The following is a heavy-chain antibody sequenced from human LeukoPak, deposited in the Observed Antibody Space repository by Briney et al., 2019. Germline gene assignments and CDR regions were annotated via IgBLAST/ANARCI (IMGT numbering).Heavy chain of an antibody. CDR1: GFSLSTRGMC. D-gene: IGHD6-13*01. V-gene: IGHV2-70*17. CDR2: IDWDDDK. CDR3: ARTRTSSPFDY. Sequence: SGPTLVNPTQPLTLTCTFSGFSLSTRGMCVSWIRQPPGKALEWLARIDWDDDKFYRTSLKTRLTISKDTSKNQVVLTMTNMDPVDTATYYCARTRTSSPFDYWGQGTLVTVSS. J-gene: IGHJ4*02.